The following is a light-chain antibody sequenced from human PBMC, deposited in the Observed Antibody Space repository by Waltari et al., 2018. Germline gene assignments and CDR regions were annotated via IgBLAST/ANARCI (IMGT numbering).Light chain of an antibody. CDR2: DDN. CDR3: ATWDDSLSAGV. J-gene: IGLJ1*01. Sequence: QSVLTQPPSVSAAPGQEVTISCSGSTSDLGNNYFSWYQQVPGTAPKLLISDDNNRPSGVPDRFSGSKSGTSATLLITGLQTGDEADYFCATWDDSLSAGVFGPGTKVTV. V-gene: IGLV1-51*01. CDR1: TSDLGNNY.